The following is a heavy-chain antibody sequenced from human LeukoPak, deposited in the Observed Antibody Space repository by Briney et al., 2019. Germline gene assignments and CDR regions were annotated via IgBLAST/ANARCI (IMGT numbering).Heavy chain of an antibody. D-gene: IGHD3-16*01. CDR1: GGSISSYY. J-gene: IGHJ4*02. CDR2: IYTSGST. V-gene: IGHV4-4*07. CDR3: SSEYDVASALDY. Sequence: SETLSLTCTVPGGSISSYYWSWIRQPAGKGLEWIGRIYTSGSTNYNPSLKSRVTMSVDTSKNQFSLKLSSVTAADTAVYYCSSEYDVASALDYLGQGTLVTVSS.